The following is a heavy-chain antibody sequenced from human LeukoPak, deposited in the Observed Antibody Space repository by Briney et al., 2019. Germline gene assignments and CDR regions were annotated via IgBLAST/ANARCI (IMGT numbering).Heavy chain of an antibody. Sequence: SETLSLTCTVSGGSISSGDYYWSWIRQPPGKGLEWIGYIYYSGSTYYNPSLKSRVTISVDTSKNQFSLKLSSVTAADTAVYYCALRGYSYGYSPDIDYWGQGTLVTVSS. CDR1: GGSISSGDYY. J-gene: IGHJ4*02. D-gene: IGHD5-18*01. CDR2: IYYSGST. V-gene: IGHV4-30-4*08. CDR3: ALRGYSYGYSPDIDY.